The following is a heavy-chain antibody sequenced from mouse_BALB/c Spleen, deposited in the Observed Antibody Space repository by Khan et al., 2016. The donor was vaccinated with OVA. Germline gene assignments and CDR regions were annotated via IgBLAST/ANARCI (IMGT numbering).Heavy chain of an antibody. J-gene: IGHJ1*01. Sequence: EVKLEVSGPGLVKPSQSLSLTCTVTGYSITSDYAWNWIRQFPGNKLEWMGYISYRGSTNYNPSLKGRISITRDTSRNQFFLQLNSVTTEDTATYYSARRFYYGQWYFDVWGAGTTVTVSS. CDR1: GYSITSDYA. D-gene: IGHD1-1*01. V-gene: IGHV3-2*02. CDR3: ARRFYYGQWYFDV. CDR2: ISYRGST.